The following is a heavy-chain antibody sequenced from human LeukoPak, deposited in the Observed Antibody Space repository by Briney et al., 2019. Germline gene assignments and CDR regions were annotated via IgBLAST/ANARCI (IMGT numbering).Heavy chain of an antibody. CDR2: ISNDGSNK. CDR3: ARDHYDSSGYLFGY. D-gene: IGHD3-22*01. J-gene: IGHJ4*02. V-gene: IGHV3-30*04. Sequence: PGGSLRLSCAASGFTFSSHAMHWVRQVPGKGLDWVALISNDGSNKYYADSVKGRFTISRDNSKSTVYLQMNSLRADDTAVYYCARDHYDSSGYLFGYWGQGTLVSVSS. CDR1: GFTFSSHA.